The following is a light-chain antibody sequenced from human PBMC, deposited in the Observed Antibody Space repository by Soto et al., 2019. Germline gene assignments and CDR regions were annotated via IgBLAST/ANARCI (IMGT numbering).Light chain of an antibody. CDR3: QHYNTYSGYT. Sequence: DIQMTQSPSTLSASLGDRVTITCRASQSISSWLAWYQQKPGKAPKLLIYKASSLESGVPSRFSGSGSGTEFTLTINSLQPDDFATYYYQHYNTYSGYTFGQGTKLEIK. V-gene: IGKV1-5*03. CDR2: KAS. J-gene: IGKJ2*01. CDR1: QSISSW.